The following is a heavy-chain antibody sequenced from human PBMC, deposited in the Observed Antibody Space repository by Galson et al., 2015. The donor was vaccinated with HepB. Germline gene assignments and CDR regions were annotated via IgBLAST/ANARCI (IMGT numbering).Heavy chain of an antibody. CDR2: ISYDGGHQ. CDR1: GFTFSSYG. Sequence: SLRLSCAASGFTFSSYGMHWVRQAPGKGLEWVAVISYDGGHQYYADSVKGRFTISRDNSKNTLYLQMNSLRPEDTAVFYCAEEGAMVLDYWGQGTLVTVSS. V-gene: IGHV3-30*18. CDR3: AEEGAMVLDY. D-gene: IGHD5-18*01. J-gene: IGHJ4*02.